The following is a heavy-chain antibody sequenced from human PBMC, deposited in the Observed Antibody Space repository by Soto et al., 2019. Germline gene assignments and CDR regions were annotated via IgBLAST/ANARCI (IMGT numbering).Heavy chain of an antibody. J-gene: IGHJ4*02. CDR1: GFTFTIFA. D-gene: IGHD7-27*01. CDR3: AKEVSLGSTVDLRY. V-gene: IGHV3-23*01. CDR2: ISGSGGST. Sequence: EVQLLESGGDLVQPGGSLRLSCAASGFTFTIFAMSWVRQSPGKGLEWVSTISGSGGSTYYADAVKGRFTISRDNSMGTLYLQMKRLRVEDTAIYYCAKEVSLGSTVDLRYWGQGTLVTVSS.